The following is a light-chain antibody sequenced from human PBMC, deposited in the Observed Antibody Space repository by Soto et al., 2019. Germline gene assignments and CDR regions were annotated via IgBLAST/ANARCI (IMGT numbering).Light chain of an antibody. CDR1: QSVSSSY. V-gene: IGKV3-20*01. CDR3: QQYGSSPYT. Sequence: EIVLTQSPGTLSLSPGERATLTCRASQSVSSSYLAWFQQKPGQAPRLLIHGASSRATGIPDRFSGSGSGTDFTLTISRLEPGDFAVYYCQQYGSSPYTFGQGTKLEIK. J-gene: IGKJ2*01. CDR2: GAS.